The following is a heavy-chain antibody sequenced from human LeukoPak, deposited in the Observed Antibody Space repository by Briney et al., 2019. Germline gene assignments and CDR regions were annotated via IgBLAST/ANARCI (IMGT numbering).Heavy chain of an antibody. J-gene: IGHJ6*03. V-gene: IGHV3-23*01. D-gene: IGHD1-26*01. CDR2: ISGSGGST. Sequence: PGGSLRLSCAASGFTFSSYAMSWVRQAPGKGLEWVSAISGSGGSTYYADSVKGRFTISRDNSKNTLYLQMNSLRAEDTAVYYCAKRSGSTGYYYYYMDVWGKGTTVTVS. CDR1: GFTFSSYA. CDR3: AKRSGSTGYYYYYMDV.